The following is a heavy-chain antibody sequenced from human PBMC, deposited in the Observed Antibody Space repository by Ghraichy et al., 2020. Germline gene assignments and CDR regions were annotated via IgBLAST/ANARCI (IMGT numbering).Heavy chain of an antibody. Sequence: LSLTCAASGFTVSSNYMSWVRQAPGKGLEWVSVIYSGGSTYYADSVKGRFTISRDNSKNTLYLQMNSLRAEDTAVYYCARGMTTVTEGWFDPWGQGTLVTVSS. CDR1: GFTVSSNY. V-gene: IGHV3-66*01. J-gene: IGHJ5*02. D-gene: IGHD4-17*01. CDR2: IYSGGST. CDR3: ARGMTTVTEGWFDP.